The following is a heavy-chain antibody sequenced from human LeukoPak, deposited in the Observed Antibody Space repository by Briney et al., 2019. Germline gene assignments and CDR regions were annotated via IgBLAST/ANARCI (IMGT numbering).Heavy chain of an antibody. CDR2: IKEDGSEK. CDR3: ARGVQNFDY. Sequence: QTGGSLRLSCAASGFIFNSYWMTWVRQAPGKGLERVANIKEDGSEKYYLDSVKGRFTISRDDAKKSLYLQMNSLRAEDTAVYYCARGVQNFDYWGQGTLVTVSS. J-gene: IGHJ4*02. CDR1: GFIFNSYW. V-gene: IGHV3-7*01.